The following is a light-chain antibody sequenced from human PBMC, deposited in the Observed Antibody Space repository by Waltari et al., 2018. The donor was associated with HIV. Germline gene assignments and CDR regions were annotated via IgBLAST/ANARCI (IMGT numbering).Light chain of an antibody. CDR3: CSYAGSSTL. CDR1: SSDVGGYNY. V-gene: IGLV2-23*02. Sequence: QSALTQPASVSGSPGQSITISCTGTSSDVGGYNYVAWYQQHPGKAPKPMIYDVSKRPSGVSNRFSGSKSGNTAVLTISGLQAEDEADYYCCSYAGSSTLFGGGTKLTVL. CDR2: DVS. J-gene: IGLJ2*01.